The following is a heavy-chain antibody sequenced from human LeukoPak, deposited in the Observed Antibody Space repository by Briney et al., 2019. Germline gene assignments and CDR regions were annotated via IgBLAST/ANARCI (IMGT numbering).Heavy chain of an antibody. Sequence: PSETLSLTCTVSGGSISSYYWSWIRQPPGKGLEWIGYIYYSGSTNYNPSLKSRVTISVDTSKNQFSLKLSSVTAADTAVYYCARAAGRESYWGQGTLVTVSS. J-gene: IGHJ4*02. CDR1: GGSISSYY. D-gene: IGHD3-10*01. CDR3: ARAAGRESY. CDR2: IYYSGST. V-gene: IGHV4-59*12.